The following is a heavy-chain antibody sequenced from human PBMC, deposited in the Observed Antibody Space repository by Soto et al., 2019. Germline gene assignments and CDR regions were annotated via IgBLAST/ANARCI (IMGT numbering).Heavy chain of an antibody. D-gene: IGHD4-17*01. Sequence: PSETLSLTCAVYGGSFSGYYWSWIRQPPGKGLEWIGEINHSGSTNYNPSLKSRVTISVDTSKNQFSLKLSSVTAADTAVYYCARGFYGDYDPMKMDWFDPWGQGTLVTVSS. V-gene: IGHV4-34*01. CDR1: GGSFSGYY. J-gene: IGHJ5*02. CDR2: INHSGST. CDR3: ARGFYGDYDPMKMDWFDP.